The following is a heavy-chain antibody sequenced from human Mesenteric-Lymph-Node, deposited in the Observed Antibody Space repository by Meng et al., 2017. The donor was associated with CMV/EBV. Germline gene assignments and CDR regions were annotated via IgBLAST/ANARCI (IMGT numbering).Heavy chain of an antibody. D-gene: IGHD4-23*01. CDR3: ARHQRWLKSEGGFNY. V-gene: IGHV4-34*01. Sequence: QVPLQQLGAGLLKPSETLSLTCAVYGGSFSGYYWSWIRQPPGKGLEWIGEINHSGSTNYNPSLKSRVTISVDTSKNQFSLKLSSVTAADTAVYYCARHQRWLKSEGGFNYWGQGTLVTVSS. J-gene: IGHJ4*02. CDR2: INHSGST. CDR1: GGSFSGYY.